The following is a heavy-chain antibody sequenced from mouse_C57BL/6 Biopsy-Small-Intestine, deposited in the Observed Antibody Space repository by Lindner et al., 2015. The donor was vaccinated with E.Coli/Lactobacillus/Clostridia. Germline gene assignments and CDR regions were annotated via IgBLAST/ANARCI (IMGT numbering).Heavy chain of an antibody. D-gene: IGHD1-1*01. CDR2: IIPIFGTP. Sequence: SVKVSCKASGGTFSRYAISWVRQAPGQGLEWLGGIIPIFGTPIYAQRFQGRVTITADKSTTTAYMELSSLTSEDTAMYYCARVADTELIIAFDSWGQGTLVTVSS. J-gene: IGHJ4*01. CDR1: GGTFSRYA. V-gene: IGHV1-81*01. CDR3: ARVADTELIIAFDS.